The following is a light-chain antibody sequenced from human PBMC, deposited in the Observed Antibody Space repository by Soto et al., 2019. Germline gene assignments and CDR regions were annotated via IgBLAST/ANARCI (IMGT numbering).Light chain of an antibody. V-gene: IGKV1-5*03. CDR3: QQYNSYSYT. Sequence: DIQMTQSPSTLSASVGDRVTITCRASQSISSWLAWYQQKPGKAPKLLIYKASSLESGVPSRFRGSGSGTEFTLNISSLQPDDFATYYCQQYNSYSYTFGQGTKLEIK. J-gene: IGKJ2*01. CDR2: KAS. CDR1: QSISSW.